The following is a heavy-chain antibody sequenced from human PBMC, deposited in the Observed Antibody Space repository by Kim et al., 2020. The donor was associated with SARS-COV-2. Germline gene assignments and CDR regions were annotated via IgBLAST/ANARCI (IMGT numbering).Heavy chain of an antibody. CDR2: NYFGGSI. J-gene: IGHJ4*02. D-gene: IGHD3-10*01. V-gene: IGHV4-59*12. Sequence: SETLSLTCSVSGDSTDNYYWSWLRQPPGKGPEWIGQNYFGGSINYNPALQSRVTISEDASKSRFSLSLRSVTAADTAVYYCARDPQPFYYGSGFDTWGPGILVTVST. CDR3: ARDPQPFYYGSGFDT. CDR1: GDSTDNYY.